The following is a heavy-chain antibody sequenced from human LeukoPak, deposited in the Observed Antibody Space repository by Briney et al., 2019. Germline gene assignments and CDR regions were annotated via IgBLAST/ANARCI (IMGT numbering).Heavy chain of an antibody. CDR2: IYYSGST. CDR3: ARVWATALDY. V-gene: IGHV4-59*01. D-gene: IGHD2-21*02. Sequence: NSSETLSLTCTVSGGSISSYYWSWIRQPPGKGLEWIGYIYYSGSTNYNPSLKSRVTISVDTSKNQFSLKLSSVTAADTAVYYCARVWATALDYWGQGTLVTVSS. CDR1: GGSISSYY. J-gene: IGHJ4*02.